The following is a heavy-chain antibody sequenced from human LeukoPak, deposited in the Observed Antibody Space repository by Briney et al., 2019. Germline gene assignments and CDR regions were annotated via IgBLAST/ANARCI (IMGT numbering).Heavy chain of an antibody. J-gene: IGHJ4*02. D-gene: IGHD1-26*01. CDR2: IYSGGST. Sequence: PSETLSLTCAVYGGSFSGYYWSWVRQAPGKGLEWVSVIYSGGSTYYADSVKGRFTISRDNSKNTLYLQMNSLRAEDTAVYYCASPVGATTVEIYDYWGQGTLVTVSS. CDR3: ASPVGATTVEIYDY. CDR1: GGSFSGYY. V-gene: IGHV3-66*01.